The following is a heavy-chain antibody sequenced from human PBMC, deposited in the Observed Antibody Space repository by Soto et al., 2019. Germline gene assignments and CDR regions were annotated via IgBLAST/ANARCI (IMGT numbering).Heavy chain of an antibody. Sequence: DVQLVESGGGLVQPGGSLRLSCAGSGFRFSAYWIHRVRQVPGKGLFWVSRIDNDGSTTYAEAVKGRFTISRDNAKNTVYLQMNSLRAEDTAVYYCARDSARTFDYWGQGTLVSVSS. J-gene: IGHJ4*02. CDR1: GFRFSAYW. CDR2: IDNDGST. D-gene: IGHD3-10*01. V-gene: IGHV3-74*01. CDR3: ARDSARTFDY.